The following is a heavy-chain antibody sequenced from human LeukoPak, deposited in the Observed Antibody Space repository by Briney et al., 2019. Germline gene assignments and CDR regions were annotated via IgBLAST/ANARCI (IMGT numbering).Heavy chain of an antibody. D-gene: IGHD3-3*01. CDR2: IWYDGSNK. CDR1: GFTFGSYG. Sequence: HPGGSPRLSCAASGFTFGSYGMHWVRQAPGKGLEWVAVIWYDGSNKYYADSVKGRFTIPRDNSKNTLYLQMNSLRAEDTAVYYCAKDRVPGGYYDFWSGYYSDFDYWGQGTLVTVSS. V-gene: IGHV3-33*06. CDR3: AKDRVPGGYYDFWSGYYSDFDY. J-gene: IGHJ4*02.